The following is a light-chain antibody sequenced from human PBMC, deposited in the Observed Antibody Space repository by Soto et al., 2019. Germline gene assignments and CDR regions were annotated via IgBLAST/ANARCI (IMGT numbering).Light chain of an antibody. Sequence: QSVLTQPPSVSAAPGQKVTISFSGSSSNIGNDYVSWYQHLPGTAPKLLIYDNNKRPSGIPDRFSGSKSGTSATLGITGLQTGDEADYYCGGWDYSLSAAVFGGGTKLTVL. CDR3: GGWDYSLSAAV. CDR1: SSNIGNDY. CDR2: DNN. V-gene: IGLV1-51*01. J-gene: IGLJ2*01.